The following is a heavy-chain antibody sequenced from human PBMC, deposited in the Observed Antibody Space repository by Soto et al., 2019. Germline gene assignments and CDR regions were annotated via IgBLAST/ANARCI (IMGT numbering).Heavy chain of an antibody. J-gene: IGHJ4*02. D-gene: IGHD3-16*01. CDR1: GGSISSGDHY. CDR2: IYYSGTT. CDR3: ARGTEDYNHFDS. Sequence: SATRSLTCTVSGGSISSGDHYWTWIRQHPGKGLEWIGYIYYSGTTYYNPSLKSRVTISVDTSKNQFSLKLSSVTAADTAFYYCARGTEDYNHFDSWGQGTLVTVSS. V-gene: IGHV4-31*03.